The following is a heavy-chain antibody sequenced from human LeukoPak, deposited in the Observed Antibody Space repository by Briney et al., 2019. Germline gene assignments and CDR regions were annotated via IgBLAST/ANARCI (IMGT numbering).Heavy chain of an antibody. CDR2: MNPNSGNT. D-gene: IGHD3-3*01. V-gene: IGHV1-8*03. J-gene: IGHJ3*02. CDR3: ARGKGRFLEPDAFDI. Sequence: GASVKVSCKASGYTFASYDINWVRQATGQGLEWMGWMNPNSGNTGYAQKFQGRVTITRDTSISTAYMELSSLRSEDTAVYYCARGKGRFLEPDAFDIWGQGTMVTVSS. CDR1: GYTFASYD.